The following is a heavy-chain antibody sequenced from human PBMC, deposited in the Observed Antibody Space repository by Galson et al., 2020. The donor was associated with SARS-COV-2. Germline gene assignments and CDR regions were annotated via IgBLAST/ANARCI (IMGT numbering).Heavy chain of an antibody. D-gene: IGHD6-13*01. CDR2: IYYSGST. V-gene: IGHV4-61*10. Sequence: SETLSLTCTVSGGSVNGDIYYWNWIRQPAGKGLEWIGRIYYSGSTNYNPSLESRVTISVDTSKNQISLRLKSVTAADTAVYYCVRSGVTGLGILSRAYSSNRYWYLDLWGRGTQVIVSS. J-gene: IGHJ2*01. CDR3: VRSGVTGLGILSRAYSSNRYWYLDL. CDR1: GGSVNGDIYY.